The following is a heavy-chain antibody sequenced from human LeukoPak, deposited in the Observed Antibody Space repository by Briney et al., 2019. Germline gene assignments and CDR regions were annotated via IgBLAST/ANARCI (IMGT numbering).Heavy chain of an antibody. CDR3: AREGSGSYRLFDY. Sequence: GGSLRLSCAASGFTFSSYWMHWVRQAPGKGLVWVSRINSDGSSTSYVDSVKGRFTISRDNAKNTLYLQMNSLRAEDTAVYYCAREGSGSYRLFDYWGQGTLVTVSS. CDR2: INSDGSST. CDR1: GFTFSSYW. V-gene: IGHV3-74*01. J-gene: IGHJ4*02. D-gene: IGHD1-26*01.